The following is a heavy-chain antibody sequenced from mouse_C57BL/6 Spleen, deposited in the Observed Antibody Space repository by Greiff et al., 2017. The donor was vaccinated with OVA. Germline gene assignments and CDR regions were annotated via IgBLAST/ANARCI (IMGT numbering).Heavy chain of an antibody. D-gene: IGHD1-1*01. V-gene: IGHV1-82*01. Sequence: VQLQQSGPELVKPGASVKISCKASGYAFSSSWMNWVKQRPGKGLEWIGRIYPGDGDTNYNGKFKGKATLTADKSSSTAYMQLSSLTSEDSAVYFCARSRDGSSPDYWGQGTTLTVSS. J-gene: IGHJ2*01. CDR1: GYAFSSSW. CDR3: ARSRDGSSPDY. CDR2: IYPGDGDT.